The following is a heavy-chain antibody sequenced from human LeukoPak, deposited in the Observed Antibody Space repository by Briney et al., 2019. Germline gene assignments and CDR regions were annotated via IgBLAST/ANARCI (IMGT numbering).Heavy chain of an antibody. D-gene: IGHD2-15*01. CDR3: ARDIVGTYGMDV. CDR1: GGSINSNY. V-gene: IGHV4-59*01. J-gene: IGHJ6*02. Sequence: PSETLSLTCTVSGGSINSNYWTWIRQPPGKGLEWIGRIYYSGSTHYSPSLNSRVTISLDTSKNHFFLEMRSVTAADTAVYYCARDIVGTYGMDVWGQGTSVTVSS. CDR2: IYYSGST.